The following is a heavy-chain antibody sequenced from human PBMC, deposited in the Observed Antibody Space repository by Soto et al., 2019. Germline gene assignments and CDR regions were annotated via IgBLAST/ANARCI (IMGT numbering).Heavy chain of an antibody. D-gene: IGHD3-10*01. J-gene: IGHJ4*02. CDR2: IWYDGSNK. CDR1: GFTFSSYG. V-gene: IGHV3-33*01. Sequence: QVQLVESGGGVVQPGRSLRLSCAASGFTFSSYGMHWVRQAPGKGLEWVAVIWYDGSNKHYADSVKGRFTISRDNSKNWLYVHMNSLRAEDTAVYYCARDLFGAEDDWGQGTLVTVSS. CDR3: ARDLFGAEDD.